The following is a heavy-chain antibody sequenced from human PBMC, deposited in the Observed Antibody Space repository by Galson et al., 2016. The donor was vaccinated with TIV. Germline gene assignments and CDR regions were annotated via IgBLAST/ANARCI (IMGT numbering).Heavy chain of an antibody. D-gene: IGHD1-1*01. CDR2: TYYRSKWYN. Sequence: CAISGDSVSSNSAWNWIRQSPSRGLEWLGRTYYRSKWYNDYALSVESRITINPYTSKNQFSLQLNSMTPEDTAVYYCARDRKLPGYYYNGMDVWGQGTTVTVSS. CDR3: ARDRKLPGYYYNGMDV. CDR1: GDSVSSNSA. J-gene: IGHJ6*02. V-gene: IGHV6-1*01.